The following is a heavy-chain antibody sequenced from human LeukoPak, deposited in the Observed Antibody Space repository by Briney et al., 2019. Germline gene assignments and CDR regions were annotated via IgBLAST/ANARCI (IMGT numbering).Heavy chain of an antibody. CDR1: GFTVGSNY. V-gene: IGHV3-53*01. J-gene: IGHJ4*02. D-gene: IGHD3-10*01. CDR2: IYSGGST. CDR3: ARWWLGFDY. Sequence: GGSLRLSCAVSGFTVGSNYMSWVRQAPGKGLEWVSVIYSGGSTYYADSVKGRFTISRDNSKNALYLQMNSLRAEDTAVYYCARWWLGFDYWGQGTLVTVSS.